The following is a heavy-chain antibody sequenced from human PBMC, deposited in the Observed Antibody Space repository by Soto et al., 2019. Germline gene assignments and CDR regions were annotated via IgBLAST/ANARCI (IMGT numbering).Heavy chain of an antibody. Sequence: QVQLVQSGPEVKKPGASVKVSCKASGYTVAAYGISWVRQAPGQGLEWMGWISPYNGDTTYAQKFQGRVTLATDTSTSTAYMELRSLRSDDSAVYYCARAVYSNSPAFDYWGHGTLITVSS. CDR3: ARAVYSNSPAFDY. D-gene: IGHD6-6*01. CDR1: GYTVAAYG. J-gene: IGHJ4*01. CDR2: ISPYNGDT. V-gene: IGHV1-18*01.